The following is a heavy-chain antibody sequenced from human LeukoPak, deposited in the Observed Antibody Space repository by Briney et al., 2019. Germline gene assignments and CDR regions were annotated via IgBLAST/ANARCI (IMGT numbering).Heavy chain of an antibody. V-gene: IGHV1-69*05. CDR1: GGTFSSYA. J-gene: IGHJ5*02. Sequence: SVKVSCKASGGTFSSYAISWVRQAPGQGLEWMGGIIPIFGTANYAQKFQGRVTITTDESTSTAYMELSSLRSEDTAVYYCARDKAVLTIFGEHGFDPWGQGTLVTVSS. D-gene: IGHD3-3*01. CDR2: IIPIFGTA. CDR3: ARDKAVLTIFGEHGFDP.